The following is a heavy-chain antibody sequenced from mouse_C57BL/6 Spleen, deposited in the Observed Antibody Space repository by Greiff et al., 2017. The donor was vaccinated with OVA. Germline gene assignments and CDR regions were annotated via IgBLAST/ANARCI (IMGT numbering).Heavy chain of an antibody. J-gene: IGHJ1*03. V-gene: IGHV1-80*01. CDR1: GYAFSSYW. Sequence: QVQLQQSGAELVKPGASVKISCKASGYAFSSYWLNWVKQRPGKGLEWIGQIYPGDGDTNYNGKFKGKATLTADKSSSTAYMQLSSLTSEDSAVYFCARKDDGRRYFDVWGTGTTVTVSS. D-gene: IGHD2-12*01. CDR3: ARKDDGRRYFDV. CDR2: IYPGDGDT.